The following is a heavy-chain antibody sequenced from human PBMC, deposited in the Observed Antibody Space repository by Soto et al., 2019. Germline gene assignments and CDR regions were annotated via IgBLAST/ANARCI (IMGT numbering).Heavy chain of an antibody. CDR2: IYYSGST. CDR3: ATMGSYYDFWSGYYLGNWFDP. Sequence: TLEILSLTCTVSGASIISYYWSWIRQPPGKELKWIGYIYYSGSTNYNPSLKSRVTISVDTSKNQFSLKLSSVTAADTAVYYCATMGSYYDFWSGYYLGNWFDPWGQGTLVTVSS. CDR1: GASIISYY. V-gene: IGHV4-59*01. J-gene: IGHJ5*02. D-gene: IGHD3-3*01.